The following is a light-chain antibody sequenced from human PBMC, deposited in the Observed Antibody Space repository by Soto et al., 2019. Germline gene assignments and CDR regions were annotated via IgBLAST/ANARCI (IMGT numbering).Light chain of an antibody. V-gene: IGKV3-15*01. CDR2: GAS. CDR3: QQYNNWPPIT. CDR1: QSVSSN. Sequence: EIVMTQSPATLSVSPGERATLSCRASQSVSSNLAWYQQKPGQAPRLLISGASTRAAGIPARFSGSGSGTEFSLTISSLQSEDFAVYYCQQYNNWPPITFGQGTRLEIK. J-gene: IGKJ5*01.